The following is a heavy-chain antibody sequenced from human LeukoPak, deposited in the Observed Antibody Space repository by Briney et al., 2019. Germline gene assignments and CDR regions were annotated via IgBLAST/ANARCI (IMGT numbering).Heavy chain of an antibody. CDR3: ARTSSSSSGSYYNYYYYYMDV. Sequence: GGSLRLSCAASGFTFSSYTMNWVRQAPGKGLEWVSYISSSSSPIYYADSVKGRFTISRDNAKHSLYLQMNSLRAEDTALYYCARTSSSSSGSYYNYYYYYMDVWGKGTTVTVSS. J-gene: IGHJ6*03. V-gene: IGHV3-48*01. CDR1: GFTFSSYT. CDR2: ISSSSSPI. D-gene: IGHD3-10*01.